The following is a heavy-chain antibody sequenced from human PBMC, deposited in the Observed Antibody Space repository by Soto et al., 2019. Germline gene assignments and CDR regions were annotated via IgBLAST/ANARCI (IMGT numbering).Heavy chain of an antibody. Sequence: GGSLSLSCAASGFTFSSYGMHWVRQAPGKGLECVAVIWYDGSNKYYADSVKGRFTISRDNSKNTLYLQMNSLRAEDTAVYYCARDLERFPYYGMDVWGQGTTVTVSS. CDR3: ARDLERFPYYGMDV. J-gene: IGHJ6*02. D-gene: IGHD1-1*01. CDR1: GFTFSSYG. CDR2: IWYDGSNK. V-gene: IGHV3-33*01.